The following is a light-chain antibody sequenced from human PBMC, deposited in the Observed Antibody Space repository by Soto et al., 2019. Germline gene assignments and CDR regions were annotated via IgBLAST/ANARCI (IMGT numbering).Light chain of an antibody. Sequence: DIQMTQSPSSLSASVGDRVTITYRASQSISSYFNWYQQKAGKPPKLLICAVSSFQGGVPSRFSGSESGTDFSLAITSLQPKDFANAYDQPTYCTPRTFGKGTKVDIK. CDR1: QSISSY. J-gene: IGKJ1*01. CDR2: AVS. V-gene: IGKV1-39*01. CDR3: QPTYCTPRT.